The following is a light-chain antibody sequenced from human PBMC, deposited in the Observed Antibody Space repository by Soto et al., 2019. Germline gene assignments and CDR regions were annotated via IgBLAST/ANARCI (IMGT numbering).Light chain of an antibody. CDR2: DAS. CDR1: QSISSW. J-gene: IGKJ5*01. V-gene: IGKV1-5*01. CDR3: QQYNSYSQNT. Sequence: DIQMTQSPSTLSASVGDRVTITCRASQSISSWLAWYQQKPGKAPKLLIYDASSLESGVPSRFSGSGSGTEFTLTISSLQPDDFATYYCQQYNSYSQNTCGQGTRLEIK.